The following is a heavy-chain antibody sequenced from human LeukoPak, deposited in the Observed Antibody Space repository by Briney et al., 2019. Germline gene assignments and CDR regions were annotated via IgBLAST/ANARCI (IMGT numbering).Heavy chain of an antibody. D-gene: IGHD3-22*01. CDR1: GYTFTSYY. CDR3: ARDQVVIQKYYYYGMDV. J-gene: IGHJ6*02. V-gene: IGHV1-46*01. Sequence: GASVKVSCKASGYTFTSYYMHWVRQAPGQGLEWMGIINPSGGSTSYAQKFQGRVTMTRDTSTSTVYMELSSLRSEDTAVYYCARDQVVIQKYYYYGMDVWGQGTTVTVS. CDR2: INPSGGST.